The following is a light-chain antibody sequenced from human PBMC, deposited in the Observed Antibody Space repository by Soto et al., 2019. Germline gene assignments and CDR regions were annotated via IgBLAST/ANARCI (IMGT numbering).Light chain of an antibody. Sequence: EIVMTQPPATLSVSPGERATLSSRASQSVRSNLAWYQQKPGQVPRLLVYGASTRATGIADRFSGSGSGTEFTLTISSLQSEDFAVYYCQQYNNWPPRTFGQGTKVDIK. V-gene: IGKV3-15*01. CDR1: QSVRSN. J-gene: IGKJ1*01. CDR3: QQYNNWPPRT. CDR2: GAS.